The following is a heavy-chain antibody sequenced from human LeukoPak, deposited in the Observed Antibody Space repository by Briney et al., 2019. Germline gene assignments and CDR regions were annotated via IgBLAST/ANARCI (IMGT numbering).Heavy chain of an antibody. CDR2: INPNSGGT. V-gene: IGHV1-2*02. D-gene: IGHD3-10*01. J-gene: IGHJ5*02. CDR1: GYTFTGYY. Sequence: GASVKVSCKASGYTFTGYYMHWVRQAPGQGLEWMGWINPNSGGTNYAQKFQGRVTMTRDTSISTAYMELSRLRSDDTAVYYCAREVTMVRGVRSNWFDPWGQGTLVTVSS. CDR3: AREVTMVRGVRSNWFDP.